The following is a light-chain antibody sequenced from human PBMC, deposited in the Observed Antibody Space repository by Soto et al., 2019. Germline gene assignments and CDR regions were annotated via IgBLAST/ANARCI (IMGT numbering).Light chain of an antibody. CDR1: ESVSSSF. V-gene: IGKV3-20*01. Sequence: ESVLTQSPGTLSMSPGERAILSSRASESVSSSFVAWYQQKPGQAPRLVIYGTTSRATGIPDRFSGSGSGTDFSLTISRLEPEDFAVYYCQQYGSTPRTFGQGTKVDIK. J-gene: IGKJ1*01. CDR3: QQYGSTPRT. CDR2: GTT.